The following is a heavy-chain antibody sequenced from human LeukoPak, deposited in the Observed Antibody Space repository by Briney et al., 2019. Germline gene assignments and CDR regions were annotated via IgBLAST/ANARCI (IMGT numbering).Heavy chain of an antibody. Sequence: ASVKVSCKASGYTFTSYDINWVRQATGQGLEWMGWMNPNSGNTGYAQKFQGRVTMTRDTSISTAYMELSRLRSDDTAVYYCASPSGRSLGYCSSTSCSSLGYWGQGTLVTVSS. CDR3: ASPSGRSLGYCSSTSCSSLGY. D-gene: IGHD2-2*01. J-gene: IGHJ4*02. V-gene: IGHV1-8*01. CDR2: MNPNSGNT. CDR1: GYTFTSYD.